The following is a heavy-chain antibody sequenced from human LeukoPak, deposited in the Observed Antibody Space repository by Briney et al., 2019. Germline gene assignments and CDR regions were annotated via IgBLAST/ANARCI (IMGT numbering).Heavy chain of an antibody. CDR2: IIPIFGTA. D-gene: IGHD3-10*01. CDR1: GGTFSSYA. CDR3: ARDSSRFGFRLAFAANDAFDI. V-gene: IGHV1-69*13. J-gene: IGHJ3*02. Sequence: GASVKVSCKASGGTFSSYAISWVRQAPGQGLEWMGGIIPIFGTANYAQKFQGRVTITADESTSTAYMELSSLRSEDTAVYYCARDSSRFGFRLAFAANDAFDIWGQGTMVTVSS.